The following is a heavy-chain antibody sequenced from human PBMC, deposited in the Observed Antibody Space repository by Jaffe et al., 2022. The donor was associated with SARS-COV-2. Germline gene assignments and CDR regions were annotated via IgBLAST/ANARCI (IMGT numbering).Heavy chain of an antibody. V-gene: IGHV3-7*01. CDR1: GFTFSSYW. CDR3: ARDEDRWLVLYFDL. Sequence: EVQLVESGGGLVQPGGSLRLSCAASGFTFSSYWMSWVRQAPGKGLEWVANIKQDGSEKYYVDSVKGRFTISRDNAKNSLYLQMNSLRAEDTAVYYCARDEDRWLVLYFDLWGRGTLVTVSS. CDR2: IKQDGSEK. D-gene: IGHD6-19*01. J-gene: IGHJ2*01.